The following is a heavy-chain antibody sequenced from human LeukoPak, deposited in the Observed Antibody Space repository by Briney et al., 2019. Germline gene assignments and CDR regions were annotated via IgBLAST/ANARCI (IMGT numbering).Heavy chain of an antibody. CDR3: AKSMEDYDFWSGYS. D-gene: IGHD3-3*01. J-gene: IGHJ5*02. Sequence: GGSLRLSCAASGFTFSSYGMHWVRQAPGKGLEWVAVIWYDGSNKYYADSVKGRFTISRDNSKNTLYLQMNSLRAEDTAVYYCAKSMEDYDFWSGYSWGQGTLVTVSS. CDR1: GFTFSSYG. V-gene: IGHV3-33*06. CDR2: IWYDGSNK.